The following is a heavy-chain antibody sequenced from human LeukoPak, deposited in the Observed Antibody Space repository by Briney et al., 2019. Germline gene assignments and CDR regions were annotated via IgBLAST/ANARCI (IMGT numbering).Heavy chain of an antibody. J-gene: IGHJ4*02. D-gene: IGHD6-6*01. CDR1: GFTFSSYS. CDR2: ISSSSSYI. CDR3: ARGTAARLHYFDY. V-gene: IGHV3-21*01. Sequence: PGGSLRLSCAASGFTFSSYSMNWVRQAPGKGLEWVSSISSSSSYIYYADSVKGRFTISRDNAKNSLYLQMNSLRAEDTAVYYCARGTAARLHYFDYWGQGTLVTVSS.